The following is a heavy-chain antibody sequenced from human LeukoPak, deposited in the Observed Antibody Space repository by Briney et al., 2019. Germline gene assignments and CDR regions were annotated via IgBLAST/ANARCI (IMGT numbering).Heavy chain of an antibody. CDR1: GVSISSSSYY. CDR2: IFYSGST. D-gene: IGHD6-19*01. J-gene: IGHJ5*02. V-gene: IGHV4-39*01. CDR3: ARRGTVASGMGFDP. Sequence: SETLSLTCTVSGVSISSSSYYWGWIRQPPGKGLEWIGNIFYSGSTYYNPSLKSRVTISVDTSKNQFSLKLSSVTAADTAVYYCARRGTVASGMGFDPWGQGTLATVSS.